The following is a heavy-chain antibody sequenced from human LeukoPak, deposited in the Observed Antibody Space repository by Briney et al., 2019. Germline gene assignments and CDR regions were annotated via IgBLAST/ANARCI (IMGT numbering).Heavy chain of an antibody. Sequence: GGSLRLSCAASGFTFNSYAMSWVRQAPGKGLEWVSVIYSGGSTYYADSVKGRFTISRDNSKNTLYLQMNSLRAEDTAVYYCAGAESIAVADYAFDIWGQGTMVTVSS. V-gene: IGHV3-53*01. CDR2: IYSGGST. CDR1: GFTFNSYA. CDR3: AGAESIAVADYAFDI. D-gene: IGHD6-19*01. J-gene: IGHJ3*02.